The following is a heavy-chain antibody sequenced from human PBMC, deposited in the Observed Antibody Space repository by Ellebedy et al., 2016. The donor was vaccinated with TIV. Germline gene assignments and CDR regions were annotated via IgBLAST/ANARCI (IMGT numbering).Heavy chain of an antibody. CDR2: ISWNSCSI. V-gene: IGHV3-9*01. J-gene: IGHJ3*02. CDR3: AKDSGVYSTSWYPKAFDN. CDR1: GFTFDDYA. D-gene: IGHD6-13*01. Sequence: SLKISCAASGFTFDDYAMYWVRQAPGKGLEWVSGISWNSCSIAYADSVRGRFTISRDNAKNSLYLQMNSLKAEDTALYYCAKDSGVYSTSWYPKAFDNWGQGTMVTVSS.